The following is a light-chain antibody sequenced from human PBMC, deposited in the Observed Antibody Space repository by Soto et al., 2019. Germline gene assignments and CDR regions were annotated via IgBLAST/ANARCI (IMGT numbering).Light chain of an antibody. J-gene: IGKJ1*01. CDR3: QRYGRSPTWT. CDR2: GAT. Sequence: EIVLTQSPASLSLSPGERATLSCRASQNISNTFLAWYQQTPGQSPRLLIYGATSRATGIPDRFSGSGSGTDFTLTVTRLEPADFAVYYCQRYGRSPTWTFGQGTTVEVK. CDR1: QNISNTF. V-gene: IGKV3-20*01.